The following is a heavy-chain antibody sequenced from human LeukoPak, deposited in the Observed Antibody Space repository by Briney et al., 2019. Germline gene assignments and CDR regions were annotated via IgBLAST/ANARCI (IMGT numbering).Heavy chain of an antibody. CDR3: ARAATGWADYFDY. J-gene: IGHJ4*02. V-gene: IGHV4-38-2*02. CDR2: IYHSGST. D-gene: IGHD6-25*01. Sequence: SETLSLTCTVSGYSINSGYYWGWIRQSPGKGLEWVGSIYHSGSTYYNPSLKSRVTISVDTSKNQFSLKLSSVTAADTAVYYCARAATGWADYFDYWGQGTLVTVSS. CDR1: GYSINSGYY.